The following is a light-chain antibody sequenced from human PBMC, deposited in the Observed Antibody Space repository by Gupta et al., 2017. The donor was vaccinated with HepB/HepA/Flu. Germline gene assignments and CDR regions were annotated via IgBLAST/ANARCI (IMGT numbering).Light chain of an antibody. V-gene: IGKV3-11*01. CDR1: QSVSSD. CDR2: DAS. Sequence: VLTQSPSTLSLSPGERATLSCRARQSVSSDSALYQQNPGQAPRLLIYDASSRAPGIPVRFSGTGSGTDFTLTISRLDPEDSAVYYCQLRSNWPPEGTFGGGTKMEIK. CDR3: QLRSNWPPEGT. J-gene: IGKJ4*01.